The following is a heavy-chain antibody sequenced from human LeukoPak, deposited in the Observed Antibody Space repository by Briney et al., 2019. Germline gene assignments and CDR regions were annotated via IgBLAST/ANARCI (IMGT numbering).Heavy chain of an antibody. Sequence: AGGSLRLSCAASGFTFSSYSMNWVRQAPGKGLEWVSSISSSSSYIYYADSVKGRFTISRDNAKNSLYLQMNSLRAEDTAVYYCARGGTYCSSTSCYSPSAYWGQGTLVTVSS. D-gene: IGHD2-2*01. CDR3: ARGGTYCSSTSCYSPSAY. V-gene: IGHV3-21*01. CDR1: GFTFSSYS. J-gene: IGHJ4*02. CDR2: ISSSSSYI.